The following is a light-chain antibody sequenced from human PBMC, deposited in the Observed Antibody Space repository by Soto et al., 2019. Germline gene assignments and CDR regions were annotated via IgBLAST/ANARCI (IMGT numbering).Light chain of an antibody. J-gene: IGLJ1*01. CDR3: SSYTSSSPYV. CDR2: EVF. Sequence: QSALTQPPSASGSPGQSVTISCTGTSSDVGGYNYVSWYQQHPGKAPKLMIYEVFKRPSGVPNRFSGSKSGNTASLTISGLQAEDEADYSCSSYTSSSPYVFGTGTKVTVL. CDR1: SSDVGGYNY. V-gene: IGLV2-8*01.